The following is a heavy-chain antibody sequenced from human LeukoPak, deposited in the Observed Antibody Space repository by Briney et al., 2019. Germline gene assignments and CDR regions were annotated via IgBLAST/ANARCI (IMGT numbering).Heavy chain of an antibody. D-gene: IGHD6-19*01. CDR2: IYYSGST. J-gene: IGHJ4*02. CDR3: ARDPVGSGWTDY. Sequence: PSETLSLTCTVSGGSISSYYWSWIRQPPGKGLEWIGYIYYSGSTNYNPSLKSRVTISVDTSKNQFSLKLSSVTAVDTAVYYCARDPVGSGWTDYWGQGTLVTVSS. CDR1: GGSISSYY. V-gene: IGHV4-59*01.